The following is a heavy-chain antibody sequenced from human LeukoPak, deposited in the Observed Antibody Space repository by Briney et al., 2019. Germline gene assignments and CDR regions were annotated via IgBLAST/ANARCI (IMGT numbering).Heavy chain of an antibody. CDR1: GFTFSSYA. Sequence: GGSLRLSCAASGFTFSSYAMSWVRQAPGKGLEWVSAISGSGGSTHYADSVKGRFTISRDNSKNTLYLQMNSLRAEDTAVYYCARATFGVTMDYWGRGTLVTVSS. CDR2: ISGSGGST. D-gene: IGHD3-10*01. CDR3: ARATFGVTMDY. J-gene: IGHJ4*02. V-gene: IGHV3-23*01.